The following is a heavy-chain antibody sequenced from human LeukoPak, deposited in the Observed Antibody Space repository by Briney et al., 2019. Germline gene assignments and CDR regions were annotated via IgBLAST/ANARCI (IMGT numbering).Heavy chain of an antibody. V-gene: IGHV3-21*01. CDR2: ISNTSSYI. Sequence: GGSLRLSCAASGFTFSSYSINWVRQAPGKGLEWVSSISNTSSYIYYADSVRGRFTISRDNTKNSLYLQMNSLRAEDTAVYYCARVVGYYYYMDVWGKGTTVTVSS. CDR3: ARVVGYYYYMDV. J-gene: IGHJ6*03. D-gene: IGHD1-26*01. CDR1: GFTFSSYS.